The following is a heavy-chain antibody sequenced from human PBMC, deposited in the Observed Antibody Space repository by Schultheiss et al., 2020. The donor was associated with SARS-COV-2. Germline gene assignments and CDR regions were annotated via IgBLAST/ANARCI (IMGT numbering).Heavy chain of an antibody. Sequence: GGSLRLSCAASGFTVSSNYMSWVRQAPGKGLEYVSAISSNGGSTYYADSVKGRFTISRDNSKNTLYLQMGSLRAEDMAVYYCAKGNYGMDVWGQGTTVTVSS. J-gene: IGHJ6*02. CDR3: AKGNYGMDV. CDR1: GFTVSSNY. D-gene: IGHD6-13*01. V-gene: IGHV3-64*02. CDR2: ISSNGGST.